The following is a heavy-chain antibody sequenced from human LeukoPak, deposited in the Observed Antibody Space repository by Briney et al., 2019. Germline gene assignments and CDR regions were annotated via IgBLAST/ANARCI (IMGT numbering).Heavy chain of an antibody. CDR2: ITPLFRTP. CDR1: GGTFRTTT. J-gene: IGHJ1*01. V-gene: IGHV1-69*13. D-gene: IGHD2-21*02. CDR3: ARGWLGETSVVTPYNF. Sequence: ASVTVSFTASGGTFRTTTLNWVRQAPGQGLEWIGGITPLFRTPNYAQKFQGRVSITAVESMTTVYMEMSRLRLEDTAVYYCARGWLGETSVVTPYNFWGQGTLVFVSS.